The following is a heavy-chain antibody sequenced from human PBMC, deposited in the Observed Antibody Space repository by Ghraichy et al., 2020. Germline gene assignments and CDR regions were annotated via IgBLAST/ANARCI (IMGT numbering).Heavy chain of an antibody. CDR2: IIPILGIP. V-gene: IGHV1-69*04. J-gene: IGHJ2*01. Sequence: SVKVSCTASGGASSRDTFSWVRQAPGQGLEWLGRIIPILGIPTYAQKFQGRDTITADKSTNTAYLELSSLRSDDTAVYFCARDRITLVRGVKKDPGYWYFDLWGRGTLVTVSS. CDR3: ARDRITLVRGVKKDPGYWYFDL. D-gene: IGHD3-10*01. CDR1: GGASSRDT.